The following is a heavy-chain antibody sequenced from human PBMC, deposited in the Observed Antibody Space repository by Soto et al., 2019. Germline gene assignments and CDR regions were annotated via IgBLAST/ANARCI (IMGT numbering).Heavy chain of an antibody. V-gene: IGHV3-9*01. D-gene: IGHD3-3*01. Sequence: EVQLVESGGGLVQPGRSLRLSCAASGFTFDDYAMHWVRQAPGKGLEWVSGISWNSGSIGYADSVKGRFTISRDNAKNSLYLQMNSLRAEDTALYYCAKDIWRDYDFWSGYPNIYYYYYYMDVWGKGTTVTVSS. CDR1: GFTFDDYA. J-gene: IGHJ6*03. CDR3: AKDIWRDYDFWSGYPNIYYYYYYMDV. CDR2: ISWNSGSI.